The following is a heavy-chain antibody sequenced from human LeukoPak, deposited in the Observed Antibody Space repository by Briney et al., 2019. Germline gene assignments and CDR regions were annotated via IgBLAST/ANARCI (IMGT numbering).Heavy chain of an antibody. J-gene: IGHJ4*02. D-gene: IGHD6-19*01. CDR2: IYNDGRT. V-gene: IGHV3-66*01. CDR1: GFTVNNKY. CDR3: ARDMVAGGPDY. Sequence: PGGSLRLSCAASGFTVNNKYMTWVRQAPGKGLEWVSLIYNDGRTYYADSVKGRCTISRDNAKNTLYLQMNSLRAEDTAVYYCARDMVAGGPDYWGQGTLVTVSS.